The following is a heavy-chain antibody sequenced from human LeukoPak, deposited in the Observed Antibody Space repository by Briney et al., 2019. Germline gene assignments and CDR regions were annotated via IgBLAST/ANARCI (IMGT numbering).Heavy chain of an antibody. D-gene: IGHD3-3*01. J-gene: IGHJ4*02. CDR3: AADYDFWSGYDY. V-gene: IGHV3-23*01. CDR1: GFTFSSYA. Sequence: GGSLRLSCAASGFTFSSYAMSWVRQAPGKGLEWVSAISGSGGSTYYADSVKGRFTLSRDNSKNTLYMQMNSLRAEDTAVYYCAADYDFWSGYDYWGQGTLVTVSS. CDR2: ISGSGGST.